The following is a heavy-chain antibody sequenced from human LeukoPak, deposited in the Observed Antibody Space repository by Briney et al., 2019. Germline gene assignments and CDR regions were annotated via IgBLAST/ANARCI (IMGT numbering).Heavy chain of an antibody. Sequence: PSETLSLTCTVSGGSISSGDYYWSWIRQPPGKGLEWIGYIYYSGSTYYNPSLKSRVTISVDTSKNQFSLKLSSVTAADTAVYYCARAKGKGSEIDYWGQGTLVTVSS. D-gene: IGHD3-10*01. CDR3: ARAKGKGSEIDY. CDR1: GGSISSGDYY. V-gene: IGHV4-30-4*08. J-gene: IGHJ4*02. CDR2: IYYSGST.